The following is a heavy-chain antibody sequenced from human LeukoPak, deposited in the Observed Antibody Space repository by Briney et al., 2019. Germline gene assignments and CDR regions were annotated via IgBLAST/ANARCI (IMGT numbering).Heavy chain of an antibody. Sequence: GGSLRLSCAASGFTLSTFWMNWVRQAPGKGLEWVGRIKSKTDGGTTDYAAPVKGRFTISRDDSKNTLYLQMNSLRAEDTAVYYCAKDRHNWDSSGYDYWGQGTLVTVSS. CDR1: GFTLSTFW. CDR3: AKDRHNWDSSGYDY. J-gene: IGHJ4*02. CDR2: IKSKTDGGTT. V-gene: IGHV3-15*01. D-gene: IGHD3-22*01.